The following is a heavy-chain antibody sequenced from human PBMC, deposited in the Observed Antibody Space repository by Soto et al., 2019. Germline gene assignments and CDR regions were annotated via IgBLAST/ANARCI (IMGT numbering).Heavy chain of an antibody. J-gene: IGHJ4*02. Sequence: GGSLRLSCAASGFTFSSYEMNWVRQAPGKGLEWVSYISSSGSTIYYADSMKGRFTISRDNAKNSLYLEMNSLRAEDTAVYYCARESEDLTSNFDYWGQGTLVTVSS. CDR3: ARESEDLTSNFDY. CDR1: GFTFSSYE. CDR2: ISSSGSTI. V-gene: IGHV3-48*03.